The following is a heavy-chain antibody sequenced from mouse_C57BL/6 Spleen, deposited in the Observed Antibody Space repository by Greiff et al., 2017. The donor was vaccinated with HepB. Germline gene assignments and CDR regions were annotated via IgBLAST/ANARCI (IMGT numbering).Heavy chain of an antibody. Sequence: VQLQQPGAELVKPGASVKMSCKASGYTFTSYWITWVKQRPGQGLEWIGDIYPGSGSTNYNEKFKSKATLTVDTSASTAYMQLSSLTSEDSAVYYCARGDSSGYDSFDYWGQGTTLTVSS. D-gene: IGHD3-2*02. CDR1: GYTFTSYW. CDR3: ARGDSSGYDSFDY. V-gene: IGHV1-55*01. CDR2: IYPGSGST. J-gene: IGHJ2*01.